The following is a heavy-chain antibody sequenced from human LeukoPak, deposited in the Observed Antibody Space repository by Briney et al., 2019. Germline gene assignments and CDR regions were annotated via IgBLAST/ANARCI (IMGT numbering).Heavy chain of an antibody. Sequence: PGGSLRLSCAASGFTFSSYAMSWVRQAPGKGLEWVSAISDSGGSTYYADSVKGRFTISRDNSKNTLYLLMNSLRAEDTAVYYCAKMSSGQTYFHYWGQGTLVTVSS. D-gene: IGHD5-12*01. V-gene: IGHV3-23*01. CDR2: ISDSGGST. CDR1: GFTFSSYA. J-gene: IGHJ4*02. CDR3: AKMSSGQTYFHY.